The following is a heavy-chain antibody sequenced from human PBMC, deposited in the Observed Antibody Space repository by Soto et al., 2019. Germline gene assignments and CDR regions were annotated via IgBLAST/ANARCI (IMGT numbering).Heavy chain of an antibody. D-gene: IGHD3-10*01. V-gene: IGHV2-70*01. J-gene: IGHJ5*01. CDR3: ARIFFGPFDY. CDR1: GFSLRTSGMC. Sequence: ECPQSLTLTCTFSGFSLRTSGMCVSWIRQPPGQALECLALIDWDDDKYYITSLKTTLTISKDTSKNQVVVPMTNMDPVDTATYYCARIFFGPFDYCGHVT. CDR2: IDWDDDK.